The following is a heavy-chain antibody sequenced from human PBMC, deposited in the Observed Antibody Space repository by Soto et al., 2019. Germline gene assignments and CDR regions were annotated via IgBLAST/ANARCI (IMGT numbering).Heavy chain of an antibody. D-gene: IGHD6-13*01. CDR1: GGSISRYY. Sequence: SETLSLTGTVSGGSISRYYWSWIRQPAGKGLEWIGRIYTSGSTNYNPSLKSRVTMSVGTSKNQFSLKLSSVTAADTAVYYCARDNAAAGSYFDYWGQGTLVTVSS. V-gene: IGHV4-4*07. CDR3: ARDNAAAGSYFDY. J-gene: IGHJ4*02. CDR2: IYTSGST.